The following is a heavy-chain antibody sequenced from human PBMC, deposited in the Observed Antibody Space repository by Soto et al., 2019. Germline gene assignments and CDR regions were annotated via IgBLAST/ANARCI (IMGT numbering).Heavy chain of an antibody. CDR2: INFDGSST. J-gene: IGHJ4*02. D-gene: IGHD6-19*01. CDR3: ARGPRGWYGFDY. CDR1: GFALSSSW. Sequence: EVQLVESGGGLVQPGGSLRLSCAGSGFALSSSWMHWVRQDPGKGLVWVSRINFDGSSTDYADSVRGGFTISRDNAKNALYLEMNSLRADDTAVYHCARGPRGWYGFDYWGQGTLVTVSS. V-gene: IGHV3-74*01.